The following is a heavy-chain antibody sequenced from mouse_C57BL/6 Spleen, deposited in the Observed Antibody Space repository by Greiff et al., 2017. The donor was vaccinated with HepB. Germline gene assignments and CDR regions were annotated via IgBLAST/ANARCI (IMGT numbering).Heavy chain of an antibody. D-gene: IGHD1-1*01. V-gene: IGHV1-82*01. CDR2: IYPGDGDT. J-gene: IGHJ4*01. CDR3: AREDYYGSSYGAMDY. CDR1: GYAFSSSW. Sequence: QVQLQQSGPELVKPGASVKISCKASGYAFSSSWMNWVKQRPGKGLEWIGRIYPGDGDTNYNGKFKGKATLTADKSSSTAYMQLSSLTSEDSAVYCCAREDYYGSSYGAMDYWGQGTSVTVSS.